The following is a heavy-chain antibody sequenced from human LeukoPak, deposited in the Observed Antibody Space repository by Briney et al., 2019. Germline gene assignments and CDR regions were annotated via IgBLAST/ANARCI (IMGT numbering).Heavy chain of an antibody. D-gene: IGHD3-3*01. CDR2: IYSGGST. CDR3: ARVHLNYYDFWSGYSYYFDY. J-gene: IGHJ4*02. Sequence: GGSLRLSCAASGFTVSSNYMSWVRQAPGKGLDWVSVIYSGGSTYYANSVKGRFTISRDNSKNTLYLQMNSLRAEDTAVYYCARVHLNYYDFWSGYSYYFDYWGQGTLVTVSS. V-gene: IGHV3-53*01. CDR1: GFTVSSNY.